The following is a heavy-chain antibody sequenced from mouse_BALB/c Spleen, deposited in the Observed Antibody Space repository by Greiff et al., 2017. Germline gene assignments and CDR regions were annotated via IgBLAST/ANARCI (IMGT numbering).Heavy chain of an antibody. CDR2: INPSNGGT. Sequence: QVQLQQPGAELVKPGASVKLSCKASGYTFNSYYMYWVKQRPGQGLEWIGGINPSNGGTNFNEKFKSKATLTVDKSSSTAYMQLSSLTSEDSAVYYCTRRAFITTAAWFAHWGQGTLVTVSA. CDR1: GYTFNSYY. CDR3: TRRAFITTAAWFAH. V-gene: IGHV1S81*02. D-gene: IGHD1-2*01. J-gene: IGHJ3*01.